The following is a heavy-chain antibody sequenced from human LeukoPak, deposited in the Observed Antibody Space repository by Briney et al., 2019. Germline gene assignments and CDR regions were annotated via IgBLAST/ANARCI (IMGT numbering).Heavy chain of an antibody. V-gene: IGHV3-7*01. CDR1: GFTFSSYW. CDR3: ARSRSGYHFDC. J-gene: IGHJ4*02. CDR2: IRQNGNDK. D-gene: IGHD5-12*01. Sequence: PGGSLRLSCVASGFTFSSYWMSWVRQAPGKGLEWVANIRQNGNDKFYVDSVKGRFTISRDNAKNSLYLQMNSLRAEDSAVYYCARSRSGYHFDCWGQGTLVTVSS.